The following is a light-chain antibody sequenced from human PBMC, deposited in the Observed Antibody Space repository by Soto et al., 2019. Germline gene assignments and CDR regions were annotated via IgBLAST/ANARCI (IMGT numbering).Light chain of an antibody. J-gene: IGKJ1*01. V-gene: IGKV1-39*01. CDR2: AAS. CDR1: QGISTY. Sequence: DIHMTQSPSSLSASVGDTVTITCRASQGISTYLSWHQKTAGKAPKLLIYAASSVQSGVPSWFGGRRSGPDFTLTISSLQPEDFATYYCQQSYSSPPTFGQGTKVDIK. CDR3: QQSYSSPPT.